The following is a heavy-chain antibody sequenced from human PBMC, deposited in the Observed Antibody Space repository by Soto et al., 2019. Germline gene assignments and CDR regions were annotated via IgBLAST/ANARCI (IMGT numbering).Heavy chain of an antibody. CDR2: INHSGST. CDR3: ARGPVLWFGELYGYYGMDV. Sequence: SETLSLTCAVYGGSFSGYYWSWIRQPPGKGLEWIGEINHSGSTNYNPSLKSRVTISVDTSKNQFSLKLSSVTAADTAVYYCARGPVLWFGELYGYYGMDVWGQGTTVTVPS. D-gene: IGHD3-10*01. CDR1: GGSFSGYY. J-gene: IGHJ6*02. V-gene: IGHV4-34*01.